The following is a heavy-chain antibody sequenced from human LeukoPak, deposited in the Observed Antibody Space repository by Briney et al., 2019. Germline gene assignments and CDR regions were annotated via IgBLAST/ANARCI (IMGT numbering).Heavy chain of an antibody. V-gene: IGHV1-2*02. CDR2: ISPNSGGT. D-gene: IGHD7-27*01. Sequence: ASVKVTFKASGYTFTDYYIHWVRRAPGQGLEYMGWISPNSGGTNYAQMFQGRVTMTSDTSINTAFMELRSLRSDDTAVFYCARESTGGYPDSWGQGTLVTVSA. CDR3: ARESTGGYPDS. CDR1: GYTFTDYY. J-gene: IGHJ4*02.